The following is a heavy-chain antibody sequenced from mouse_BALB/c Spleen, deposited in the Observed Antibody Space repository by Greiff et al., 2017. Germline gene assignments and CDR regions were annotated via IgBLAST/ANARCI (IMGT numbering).Heavy chain of an antibody. Sequence: VKLKESGPGLVAPSQSLSITCTVSGFSLTGYGVNWVRQPPGKGLEWLGMIWGDGSTDYNSALKSRLSISKDNSKSQVFLKMNSLQTDDTARYYCARERDDGYYWFAYWGQGTLVTVSA. CDR1: GFSLTGYG. D-gene: IGHD2-3*01. J-gene: IGHJ3*01. CDR3: ARERDDGYYWFAY. V-gene: IGHV2-6-7*01. CDR2: IWGDGST.